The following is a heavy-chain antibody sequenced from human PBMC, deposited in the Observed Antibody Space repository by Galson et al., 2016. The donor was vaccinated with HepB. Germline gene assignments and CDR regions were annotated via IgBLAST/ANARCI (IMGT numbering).Heavy chain of an antibody. D-gene: IGHD2-2*01. V-gene: IGHV4-39*01. CDR2: IFYSGTT. J-gene: IGHJ4*02. Sequence: SETLSLTCSVSGGSIRSRDYYWGWIRQSPGKGLEWIGSIFYSGTTYYNPSLRSRVTISVDTSKNNFSLTLNSATAADTSVYFGARQRGFCSSSSCSARLDGISWYHFDSWGQGTLVTVSS. CDR3: ARQRGFCSSSSCSARLDGISWYHFDS. CDR1: GGSIRSRDYY.